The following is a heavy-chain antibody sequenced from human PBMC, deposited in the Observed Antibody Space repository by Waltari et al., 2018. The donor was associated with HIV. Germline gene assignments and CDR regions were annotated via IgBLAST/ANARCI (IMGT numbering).Heavy chain of an antibody. CDR2: INHSGST. Sequence: QVQLQQWGAGLLTPSETLSLTCAVYGGSFSGYYCSWIRQPPGKGLEWIGEINHSGSTNYNPSLKSRVTISVDTSKNQFSLKLSSVTAADTAVYYCGRWLGQDFDYWGQGTLVTVSS. CDR3: GRWLGQDFDY. V-gene: IGHV4-34*01. CDR1: GGSFSGYY. J-gene: IGHJ4*02. D-gene: IGHD6-19*01.